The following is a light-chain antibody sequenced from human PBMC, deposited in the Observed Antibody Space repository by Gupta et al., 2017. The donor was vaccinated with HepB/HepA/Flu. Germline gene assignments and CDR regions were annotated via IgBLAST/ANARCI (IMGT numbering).Light chain of an antibody. J-gene: IGLJ1*01. CDR1: KLGDKY. Sequence: SYELTQPPSVSVSPGQTASITCSGDKLGDKYACWYQQKPGQSPVLVIYQDSKRPSGIPERFSGSNSGNTATLTISGTQAMDEADYYCQAWDSSTGMVFGTGTKVKVL. V-gene: IGLV3-1*01. CDR2: QDS. CDR3: QAWDSSTGMV.